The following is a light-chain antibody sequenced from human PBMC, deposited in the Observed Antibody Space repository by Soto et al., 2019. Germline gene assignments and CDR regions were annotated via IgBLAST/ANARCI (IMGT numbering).Light chain of an antibody. CDR2: GAS. V-gene: IGKV3-15*01. Sequence: IVMRQSPATLSVSTVERATLSCRASQSVSSNLAWYQQKPVQAPRLLIYGASTRATGIPARFSGSGSGTEFTLTISSLQSEDFAVYYCQQYNTWPSWTFGQGTNVDIK. CDR1: QSVSSN. J-gene: IGKJ1*01. CDR3: QQYNTWPSWT.